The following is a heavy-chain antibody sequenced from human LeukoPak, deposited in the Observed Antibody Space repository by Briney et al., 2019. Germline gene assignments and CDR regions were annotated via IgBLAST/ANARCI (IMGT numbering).Heavy chain of an antibody. J-gene: IGHJ4*02. Sequence: GGSLRLSCAASVFTFSSYNMNWVRQAPGQGLEWVSSISTSTTYKYYADSVKGRFTISRDNAKKLLYLQMNSLRAEDTAVYYCARVVDHDYSDYYLDYWGQGTLVTVSS. V-gene: IGHV3-21*04. CDR2: ISTSTTYK. CDR3: ARVVDHDYSDYYLDY. CDR1: VFTFSSYN. D-gene: IGHD4-11*01.